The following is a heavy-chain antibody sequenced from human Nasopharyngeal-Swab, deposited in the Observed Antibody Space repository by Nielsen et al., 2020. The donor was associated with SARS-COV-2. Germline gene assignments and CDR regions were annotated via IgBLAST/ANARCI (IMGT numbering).Heavy chain of an antibody. V-gene: IGHV4-61*02. Sequence: IRQAPGKGLEWIGRMHTSTTTSYNPSLKSRVTISVDKSKNQFSLKLSSVTAADTAVYYCARMIFGVANAGIDVWGQGATVTVSS. CDR3: ARMIFGVANAGIDV. J-gene: IGHJ6*02. CDR2: MHTSTTT. D-gene: IGHD3-3*01.